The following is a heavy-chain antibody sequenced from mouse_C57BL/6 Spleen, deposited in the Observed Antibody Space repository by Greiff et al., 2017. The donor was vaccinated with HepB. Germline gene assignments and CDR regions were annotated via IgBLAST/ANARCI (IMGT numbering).Heavy chain of an antibody. CDR1: GYTFTTYP. CDR2: FHPYNDDT. V-gene: IGHV1-47*01. D-gene: IGHD1-1*01. CDR3: ARRNYYGSSYVGYFDV. Sequence: VQLVESGAELVKPGASVKMSCKASGYTFTTYPIEWMKQNHGKSLEWIGNFHPYNDDTKYNEKFKGKATLTVEKSSSTVYLELSRLTSDDSAVYYCARRNYYGSSYVGYFDVWGTGTTVTVSS. J-gene: IGHJ1*03.